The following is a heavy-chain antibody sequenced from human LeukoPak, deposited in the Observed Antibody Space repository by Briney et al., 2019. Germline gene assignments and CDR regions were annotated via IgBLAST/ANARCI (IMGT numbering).Heavy chain of an antibody. CDR2: IYTSGST. Sequence: SETASLTCTVSGGSISSGSYYWAWIRQPAGKGLEWIGRIYTSGSTNYNPSLKGRVTISVDTSKNQFSLKLSSVTAADTAVYYCATSGWYLLPGVYWGQGTLVTVSS. J-gene: IGHJ4*02. D-gene: IGHD6-19*01. CDR1: GGSISSGSYY. CDR3: ATSGWYLLPGVY. V-gene: IGHV4-61*02.